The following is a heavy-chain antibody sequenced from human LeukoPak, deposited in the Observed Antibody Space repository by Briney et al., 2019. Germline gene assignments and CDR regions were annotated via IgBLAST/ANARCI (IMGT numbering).Heavy chain of an antibody. D-gene: IGHD3-22*01. V-gene: IGHV4-4*07. J-gene: IGHJ3*02. CDR2: IYTSGST. Sequence: SETLSLTCTASGGSISSYYWSWIRQPAGKGLEWIGRIYTSGSTNYSPSLKSRVTMSVDTSKNQFSLKLSSVTAADTAVYYCARDIPYYYDSSGFDAFDIWGQGTMVTVSS. CDR1: GGSISSYY. CDR3: ARDIPYYYDSSGFDAFDI.